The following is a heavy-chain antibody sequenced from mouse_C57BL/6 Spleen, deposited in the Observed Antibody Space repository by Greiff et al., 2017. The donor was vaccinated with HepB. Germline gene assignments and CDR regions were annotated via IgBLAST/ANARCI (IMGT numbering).Heavy chain of an antibody. CDR3: ARGVVYYGAPMDY. CDR2: IYPGDGDT. Sequence: VKLMESGPELVKPGASVKISCKASGYAFSSSWMNWVKQRPGKGLEWIGRIYPGDGDTNYNGKFKGKATLTADKSSSTAYMQISSLTSEDSAVYFCARGVVYYGAPMDYWGQGTSVTVSS. D-gene: IGHD2-13*01. V-gene: IGHV1-82*01. CDR1: GYAFSSSW. J-gene: IGHJ4*01.